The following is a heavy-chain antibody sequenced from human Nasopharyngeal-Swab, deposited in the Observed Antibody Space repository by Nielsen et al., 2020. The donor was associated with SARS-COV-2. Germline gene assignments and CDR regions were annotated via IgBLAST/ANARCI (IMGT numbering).Heavy chain of an antibody. Sequence: SETLSLTCSVTGDSIDRSSFYWAWIRQPPGKGRKWIGSIFYNGNTYYNPSLKSRVTITVDTSKNEFSVKLSSATAADTAVYYCARRQSSGWYGSFDYWGQRRLVTVSS. CDR1: GDSIDRSSFY. J-gene: IGHJ4*02. CDR2: IFYNGNT. V-gene: IGHV4-39*01. CDR3: ARRQSSGWYGSFDY. D-gene: IGHD6-19*01.